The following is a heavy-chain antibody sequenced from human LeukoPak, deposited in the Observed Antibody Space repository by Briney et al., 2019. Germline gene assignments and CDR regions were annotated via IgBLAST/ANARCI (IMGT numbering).Heavy chain of an antibody. Sequence: SETLSLTCTVSGGSISSYYWSWIRQPPGKGLEWIGYIYYSGSTNYNPSLKSRVTISVDTSKNQFSLKLSSVTAADTAVYYCARGFWPQGVDPWGQGTLVTVSS. CDR1: GGSISSYY. J-gene: IGHJ5*02. V-gene: IGHV4-59*01. D-gene: IGHD3-10*01. CDR3: ARGFWPQGVDP. CDR2: IYYSGST.